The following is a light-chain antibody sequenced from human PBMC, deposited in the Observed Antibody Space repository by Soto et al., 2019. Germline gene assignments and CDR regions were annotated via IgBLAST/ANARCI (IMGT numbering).Light chain of an antibody. CDR2: DAS. CDR1: QNLSFF. J-gene: IGKJ5*01. V-gene: IGKV1-33*01. CDR3: QRIYTLIT. Sequence: DIQMTQSPSSLSASVGARVTITCQERQNLSFFLNWYQQKPGKAPQLLTYDASILQAGVPSRGSGCGSGTNLTITISSLHPYDVSTYHRQRIYTLITFGQGTRLEIK.